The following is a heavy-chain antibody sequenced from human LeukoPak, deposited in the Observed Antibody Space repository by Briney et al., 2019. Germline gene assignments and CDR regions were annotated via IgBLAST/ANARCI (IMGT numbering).Heavy chain of an antibody. Sequence: GGSLRLSCAVSGITFRSLWMNWVRQAPGKGLVWVSRINSDGSSTSYADSVKGRFTISRDNAKNTLYLQMNSLRAEDTAVYYCARTLNYYGSGSRPRHDIWGQGTMVTVSS. V-gene: IGHV3-74*01. CDR3: ARTLNYYGSGSRPRHDI. J-gene: IGHJ3*02. D-gene: IGHD3-10*01. CDR1: GITFRSLW. CDR2: INSDGSST.